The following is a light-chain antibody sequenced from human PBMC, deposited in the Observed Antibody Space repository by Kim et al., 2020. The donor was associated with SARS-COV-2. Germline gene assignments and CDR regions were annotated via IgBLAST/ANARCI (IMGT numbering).Light chain of an antibody. V-gene: IGKV1-33*01. J-gene: IGKJ4*01. Sequence: SASVGDRVTSTCQASQDISNFVMWFQKKPGKPPRLLIYDASSSEVGGPTRFIGSGSGAHFTLTINSLQPEDVATYYCQQYDTVPLTFGGGTKVEI. CDR3: QQYDTVPLT. CDR2: DAS. CDR1: QDISNF.